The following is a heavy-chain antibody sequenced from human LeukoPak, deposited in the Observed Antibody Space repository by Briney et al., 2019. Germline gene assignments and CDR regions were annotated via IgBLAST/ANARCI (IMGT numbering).Heavy chain of an antibody. V-gene: IGHV6-1*01. CDR2: TYYRSKWSN. D-gene: IGHD6-19*01. CDR1: GDSVSSNSAA. J-gene: IGHJ6*02. CDR3: ARQYSSGWSYYYGLDV. Sequence: SQTLSLTCAISGDSVSSNSAAWSWIRQSPSRGLEWLGRTYYRSKWSNDYAVSVKSRITINPDTSKNQVSLQLNSVTPEDTAVYYCARQYSSGWSYYYGLDVWGQGTTVTVSS.